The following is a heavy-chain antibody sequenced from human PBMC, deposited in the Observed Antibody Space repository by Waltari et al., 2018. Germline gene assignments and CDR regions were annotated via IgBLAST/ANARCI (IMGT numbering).Heavy chain of an antibody. D-gene: IGHD2-2*01. CDR3: ARPGSSSWYFDY. J-gene: IGHJ4*02. V-gene: IGHV1-2*06. Sequence: QVQLVQSGAEVKKPGASVKVSCKVSGYTLTELSMHWVRQAPGKGLEWMGRINPSRGGTSYAQKVQGRVTMTRDTSKNQFSLKLSSVTAADTAVYYCARPGSSSWYFDYWGQGTLVTVSS. CDR1: GYTLTELS. CDR2: INPSRGGT.